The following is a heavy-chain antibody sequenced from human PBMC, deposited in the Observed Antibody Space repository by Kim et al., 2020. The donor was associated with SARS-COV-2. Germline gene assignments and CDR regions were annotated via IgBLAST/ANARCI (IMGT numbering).Heavy chain of an antibody. V-gene: IGHV4-38-2*02. CDR1: GYSISSGYY. D-gene: IGHD1-26*01. CDR2: IYHSGST. CDR3: ARVTPWEVLGLSYAFDI. J-gene: IGHJ3*02. Sequence: SETLSLTCTVSGYSISSGYYWGWIRQPPGKGLEWIGSIYHSGSTYYNPSLKSRVTISVDTSKNQFSLKLSSLTAADTAVYYCARVTPWEVLGLSYAFDIWGQGTMVTVSS.